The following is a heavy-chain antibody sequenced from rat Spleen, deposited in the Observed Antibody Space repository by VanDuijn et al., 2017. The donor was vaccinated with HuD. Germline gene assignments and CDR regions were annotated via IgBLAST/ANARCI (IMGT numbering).Heavy chain of an antibody. V-gene: IGHV5-20*01. J-gene: IGHJ2*01. D-gene: IGHD1-10*01. CDR1: GFTFSDYG. CDR2: ISYDGGST. CDR3: TRLVTTAYYFDY. Sequence: EVQLVESGGGLVQPGRSLKLSCAASGFTFSDYGMAWVRQAPTKGLEWVASISYDGGSTYYRDSVKGRFTISRDNAKSSLYLQMNSLRSEDTATYYCTRLVTTAYYFDYWGQGVMVTVSS.